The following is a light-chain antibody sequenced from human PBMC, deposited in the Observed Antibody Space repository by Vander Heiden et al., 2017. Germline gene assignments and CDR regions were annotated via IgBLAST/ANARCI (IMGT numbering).Light chain of an antibody. CDR2: DAS. CDR3: QQRSTWPGT. Sequence: IVLTQSPATLSLSPGERATLPCRASQSLSSYLAWYQQKAGQAPRLLIYDASNRATGIPARFSGSGSGTDFTLTINSLEPEDFAVYYCQQRSTWPGTFGQGTKVEIK. V-gene: IGKV3-11*01. J-gene: IGKJ1*01. CDR1: QSLSSY.